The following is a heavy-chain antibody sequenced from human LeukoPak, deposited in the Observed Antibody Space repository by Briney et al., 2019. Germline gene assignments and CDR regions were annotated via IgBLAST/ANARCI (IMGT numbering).Heavy chain of an antibody. V-gene: IGHV1-69*13. CDR1: GGTFSSYA. J-gene: IGHJ6*02. D-gene: IGHD2-21*02. CDR3: ARDYCGGDCHLGGDGMDV. CDR2: IIPIFGTA. Sequence: SVNVSCKASGGTFSSYAISWARQAPGQGLEWMGGIIPIFGTANYAQKFQGRVTITADASTSTAYMELTSLRSDDTAVYYCARDYCGGDCHLGGDGMDVWGQGTTVTVSS.